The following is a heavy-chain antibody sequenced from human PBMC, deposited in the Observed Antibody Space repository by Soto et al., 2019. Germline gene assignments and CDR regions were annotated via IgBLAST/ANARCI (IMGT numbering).Heavy chain of an antibody. CDR1: GYTFTSYD. CDR3: AAGYYGSGSYYNPIDYYYYGMDV. J-gene: IGHJ6*02. V-gene: IGHV1-8*01. CDR2: MNPNSGNT. D-gene: IGHD3-10*01. Sequence: ASVKVSCKASGYTFTSYDINWVRQATGQGLEWMGWMNPNSGNTGYAQKFQGRVTMTKNTSISTAYMELSSLRSEDTAVYYCAAGYYGSGSYYNPIDYYYYGMDVWRQGTTVTVSS.